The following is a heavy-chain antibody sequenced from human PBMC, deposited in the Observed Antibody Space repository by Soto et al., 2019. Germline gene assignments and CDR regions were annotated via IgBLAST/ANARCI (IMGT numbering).Heavy chain of an antibody. J-gene: IGHJ5*02. D-gene: IGHD2-15*01. CDR3: ARAEGYCSGGSCHGWWWFDP. V-gene: IGHV1-8*01. CDR1: GYTFTSYD. Sequence: ASVKVSCKASGYTFTSYDINWVRQATGQGLEWMGWMNPNSGNTGYAQKFQGRVTMTRDTSISTAYMELSSLRSEDTAVYYCARAEGYCSGGSCHGWWWFDPWGQGTLVTVSS. CDR2: MNPNSGNT.